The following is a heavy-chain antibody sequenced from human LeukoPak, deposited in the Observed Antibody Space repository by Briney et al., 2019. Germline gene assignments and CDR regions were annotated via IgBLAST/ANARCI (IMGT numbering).Heavy chain of an antibody. V-gene: IGHV3-30*18. CDR2: ISYDGSNK. CDR1: GFTFSSYG. J-gene: IGHJ4*02. Sequence: GRSLRLSCAASGFTFSSYGMHWVRQAPGKGLEWVAVISYDGSNKYYADSVKGRFTISRDNSKNTLYLQMNSLRAEDTAVYYCAKEEGYSPVVGYWGQGTLVTVSS. D-gene: IGHD4-23*01. CDR3: AKEEGYSPVVGY.